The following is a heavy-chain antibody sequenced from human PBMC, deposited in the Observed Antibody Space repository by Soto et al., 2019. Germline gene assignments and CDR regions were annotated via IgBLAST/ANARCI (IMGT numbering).Heavy chain of an antibody. D-gene: IGHD5-18*01. CDR1: GFTFSSYG. V-gene: IGHV3-30*18. Sequence: QVQLVESGGGVVQPGRSLRLSCAASGFTFSSYGMHWVRQAPGKGLEWVAVISYDGSNKYYADSVKGRFTISRDNSKNTLYLQMNSLRAEDTAVYYCAKPYVDTAIVTYWGQGTLVTVSS. CDR3: AKPYVDTAIVTY. J-gene: IGHJ4*02. CDR2: ISYDGSNK.